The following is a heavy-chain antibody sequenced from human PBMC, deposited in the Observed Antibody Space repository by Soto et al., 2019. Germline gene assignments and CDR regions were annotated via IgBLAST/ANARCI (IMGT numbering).Heavy chain of an antibody. CDR2: INHSGST. J-gene: IGHJ4*02. Sequence: SETLSLTCAVYGGSFSGYYWSWIRQPPGKGLEWIGEINHSGSTNYNPSLKSRVTISVDTSKNQFSLKLTSVTAADTAVYYCARNSSYYYDSSGYYVFDYWGQGTLVTVSS. V-gene: IGHV4-34*01. D-gene: IGHD3-22*01. CDR1: GGSFSGYY. CDR3: ARNSSYYYDSSGYYVFDY.